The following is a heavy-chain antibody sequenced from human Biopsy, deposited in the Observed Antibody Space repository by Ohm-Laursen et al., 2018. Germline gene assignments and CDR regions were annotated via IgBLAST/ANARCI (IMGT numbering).Heavy chain of an antibody. J-gene: IGHJ1*01. CDR2: NIPILGTG. CDR3: ATKLTGYFHH. Sequence: SVKVSCKAPGGTFSNYGVNWVRQAPGQGLEWLGGNIPILGTGNYAQKFQDRVTVAADTSTSTATMELRSLRSDDTAVYYCATKLTGYFHHWGQGTLVIISS. CDR1: GGTFSNYG. D-gene: IGHD3-9*01. V-gene: IGHV1-69*06.